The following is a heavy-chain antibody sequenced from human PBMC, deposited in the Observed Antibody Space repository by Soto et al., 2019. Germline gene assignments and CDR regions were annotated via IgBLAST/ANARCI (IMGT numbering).Heavy chain of an antibody. CDR2: IYPGDSET. V-gene: IGHV5-51*01. CDR3: ASLLTAAGDLDY. J-gene: IGHJ4*02. CDR1: GYTFSSYW. D-gene: IGHD6-13*01. Sequence: GESLKISCQASGYTFSSYWIAWVRQMPGKGLEWVGIIYPGDSETRYSPSLQGQVTISADRSTTTAYLQWSSLKASDSGTYYCASLLTAAGDLDYWGQGTLVTVSS.